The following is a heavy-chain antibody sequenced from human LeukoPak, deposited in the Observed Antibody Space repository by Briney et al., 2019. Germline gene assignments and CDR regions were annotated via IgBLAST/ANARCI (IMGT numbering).Heavy chain of an antibody. J-gene: IGHJ4*02. Sequence: PGGSLRLSCAASGFTFSSYGMHWVRQAPGKGLEWVAVIWYDGSNKYYAGSVKGRFTISRDNSKNTLYLQMNSLRAEDTAVYYCAKPLVGATAGYPNYWGQGTLVTVSS. CDR1: GFTFSSYG. D-gene: IGHD1-26*01. CDR3: AKPLVGATAGYPNY. CDR2: IWYDGSNK. V-gene: IGHV3-33*06.